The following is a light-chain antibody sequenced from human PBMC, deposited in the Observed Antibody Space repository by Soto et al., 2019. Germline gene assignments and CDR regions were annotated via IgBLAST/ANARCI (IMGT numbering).Light chain of an antibody. CDR1: QRVLNTSNNKNY. Sequence: DIVMTQSPDSLAVSLGERATINCKSSQRVLNTSNNKNYLAWYQQKPGQPPKLLLYWASTRESGVPDRFSGSGSGTDFTLTISSLQAEDVAVYYCQQYYTTPYTFGQGTKLEIK. CDR2: WAS. CDR3: QQYYTTPYT. J-gene: IGKJ2*01. V-gene: IGKV4-1*01.